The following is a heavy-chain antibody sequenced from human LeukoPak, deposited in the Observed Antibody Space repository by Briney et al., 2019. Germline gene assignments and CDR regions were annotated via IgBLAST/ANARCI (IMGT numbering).Heavy chain of an antibody. CDR1: GFTFSSYW. CDR3: ARGCGLDV. J-gene: IGHJ6*02. CDR2: INHNGNVN. D-gene: IGHD2-8*01. Sequence: GGSLRLSCAASGFTFSSYWMNWARRAPGKGLEWVASINHNGNVNYYVDSVKGRFTISRDNAKNSLYLRMSNLRAEDTAVYFCARGCGLDVWGQGATVTVSS. V-gene: IGHV3-7*03.